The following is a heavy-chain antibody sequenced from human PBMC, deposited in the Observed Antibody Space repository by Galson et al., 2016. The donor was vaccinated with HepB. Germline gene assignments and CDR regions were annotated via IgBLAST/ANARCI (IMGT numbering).Heavy chain of an antibody. Sequence: SLRLSCAASGFTFSTYAMHWVRQAPGKGPEWVAVIWYDGSNEYYSDSVKGRFSISKDNSKNMLYLQMNSLRAEDTAVYYCAREVKEASFGMWGQGTMVTVSS. CDR2: IWYDGSNE. CDR3: AREVKEASFGM. V-gene: IGHV3-33*01. D-gene: IGHD2-21*01. CDR1: GFTFSTYA. J-gene: IGHJ3*02.